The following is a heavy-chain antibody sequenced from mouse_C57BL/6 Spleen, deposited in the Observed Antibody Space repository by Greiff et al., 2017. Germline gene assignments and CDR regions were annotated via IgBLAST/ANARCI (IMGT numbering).Heavy chain of an antibody. CDR1: GFTFSSYA. J-gene: IGHJ1*03. V-gene: IGHV5-4*01. Sequence: DVMLVESGGGLVKPGGSLKLSCAASGFTFSSYAMSWVRQTPEKRLEWVATLSDGGSYTYYPDNVKGRFTISRDNAKNNLYLQMSHLKSEDTAMYYCARDPATGYFDVWGTGTTVTVSS. D-gene: IGHD6-1*01. CDR2: LSDGGSYT. CDR3: ARDPATGYFDV.